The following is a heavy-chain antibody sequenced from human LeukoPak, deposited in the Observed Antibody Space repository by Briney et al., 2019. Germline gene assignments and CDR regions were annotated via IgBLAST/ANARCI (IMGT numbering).Heavy chain of an antibody. CDR2: IYHSGST. CDR1: GYSISSGYY. Sequence: PSETLSLTCSVSGYSISSGYYWGWIRQPPGKGLEWIGSIYHSGSTLYNPSLRSRITISLDTSKNHFSLKLSSVTAADTAVYYCARKAVAGLIDYWGQGTLVTVSS. CDR3: ARKAVAGLIDY. V-gene: IGHV4-38-2*02. J-gene: IGHJ4*02. D-gene: IGHD6-19*01.